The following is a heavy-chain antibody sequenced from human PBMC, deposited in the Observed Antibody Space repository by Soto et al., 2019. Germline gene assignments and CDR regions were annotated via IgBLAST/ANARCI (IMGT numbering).Heavy chain of an antibody. V-gene: IGHV1-18*04. CDR1: GYTFTSYG. J-gene: IGHJ4*02. D-gene: IGHD3-3*01. CDR2: ISGYNGNT. CDR3: VRDRPTIFGVVYPFEY. Sequence: QVQLVQSGAEVKRPGASVKVSCKASGYTFTSYGFSWVRQAPGQGLEWMGWISGYNGNTDYAQKFQGRVIMTTDTSTRTAYMEVRSQRSDDTAIYYCVRDRPTIFGVVYPFEYWGQGTLVTVCS.